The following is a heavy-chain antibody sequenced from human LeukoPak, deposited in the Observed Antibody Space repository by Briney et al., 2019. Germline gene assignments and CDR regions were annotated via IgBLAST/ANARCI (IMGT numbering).Heavy chain of an antibody. CDR3: ARRGGSNGWGDFDI. D-gene: IGHD6-19*01. V-gene: IGHV3-23*01. Sequence: GGSLRLSCATSGFIFSGHAMNWVRQAPGKGPAWVSSITGSGDNTYYADSVKGRFTISRDNSKSTLYLQMNSLSGEDTALYYCARRGGSNGWGDFDIWGQGTMVTVSS. J-gene: IGHJ3*02. CDR1: GFIFSGHA. CDR2: ITGSGDNT.